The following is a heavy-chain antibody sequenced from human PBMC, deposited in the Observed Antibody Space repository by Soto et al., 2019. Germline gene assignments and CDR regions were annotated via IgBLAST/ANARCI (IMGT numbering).Heavy chain of an antibody. CDR2: MFYGVST. J-gene: IGHJ4*02. CDR3: SRLPSRHLVVY. Sequence: PAETPSLPCTVSGSSINSSGYYWGWIRQPPGKGLEWIGSMFYGVSTYYNPSLKSRVTVSVDTSKNQFSLNLRSVTAADTAVYYCSRLPSRHLVVYSGPGTLFTVSS. D-gene: IGHD2-15*01. CDR1: GSSINSSGYY. V-gene: IGHV4-39*01.